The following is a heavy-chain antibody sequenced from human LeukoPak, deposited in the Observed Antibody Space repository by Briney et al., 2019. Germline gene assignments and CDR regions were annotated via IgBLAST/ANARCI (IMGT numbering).Heavy chain of an antibody. V-gene: IGHV4-4*02. CDR1: GGSISSSNR. CDR2: IYHSGST. Sequence: SETLSLTCAVSGGSISSSNRWSWVRQPPGKGLEWIGEIYHSGSTNYNPSLKSRVTISVDKSKNQFSLKLSSVTAADTAVYYCASYLGKVRYFDYWGREPWSPSPQ. D-gene: IGHD3-16*02. J-gene: IGHJ4*02. CDR3: ASYLGKVRYFDY.